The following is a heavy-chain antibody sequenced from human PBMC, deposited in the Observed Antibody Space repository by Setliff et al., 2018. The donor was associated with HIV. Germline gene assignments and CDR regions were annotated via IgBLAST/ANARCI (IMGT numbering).Heavy chain of an antibody. Sequence: GGSLRLSCAASGFTFSNYAMSWVRQAPGKGLEWVSSISGSGDGTYYADSVKGRFTISRDNSKNTLFLQMNSLRAEDTAVYYCARRPGSGYGYFDYWGPGTLVTVSS. J-gene: IGHJ4*02. D-gene: IGHD5-12*01. V-gene: IGHV3-23*01. CDR1: GFTFSNYA. CDR3: ARRPGSGYGYFDY. CDR2: ISGSGDGT.